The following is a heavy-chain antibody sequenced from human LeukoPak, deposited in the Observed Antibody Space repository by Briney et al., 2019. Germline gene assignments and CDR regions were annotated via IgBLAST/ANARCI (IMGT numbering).Heavy chain of an antibody. J-gene: IGHJ6*03. D-gene: IGHD3-10*01. CDR3: ARDSRHGGYYYYMDV. CDR2: ISAYNGNT. CDR1: GYTFTSYG. Sequence: ASVKVSFKAAGYTFTSYGISWVRQAPGQGLEWMGWISAYNGNTNYAQKLQGRVTMTTDTSTSTAYMELRSLRSDDTAVYYCARDSRHGGYYYYMDVWGKGTTVTVSS. V-gene: IGHV1-18*01.